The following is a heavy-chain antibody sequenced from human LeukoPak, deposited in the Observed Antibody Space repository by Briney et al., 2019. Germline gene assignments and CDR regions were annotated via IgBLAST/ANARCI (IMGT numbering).Heavy chain of an antibody. CDR2: IYTSGST. CDR1: GGSISSGSYY. J-gene: IGHJ4*02. V-gene: IGHV4-61*02. Sequence: SETLSLTCTVSGGSISSGSYYWSWIRQPAGKGLEWIGRIYTSGSTKYNPSLKSRVTISVDTSKNQFSLKLSSVTAADTAVYYCARGSQRITVFGVVTDYWGQGTLVTVSS. CDR3: ARGSQRITVFGVVTDY. D-gene: IGHD3-3*01.